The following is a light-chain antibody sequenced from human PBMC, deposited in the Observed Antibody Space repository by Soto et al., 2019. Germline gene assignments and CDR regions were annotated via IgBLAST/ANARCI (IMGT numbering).Light chain of an antibody. Sequence: EIVMTQSPATLSVSPGERATLSCRASQSVSSNLAWYQQKPGQAPRLLIYGASTRATGIPARFSGSGSGTEFTLTSSSLQPEDFAVYYCQQDNNWPLTFGGGTKVEIK. CDR2: GAS. J-gene: IGKJ4*01. CDR3: QQDNNWPLT. V-gene: IGKV3-15*01. CDR1: QSVSSN.